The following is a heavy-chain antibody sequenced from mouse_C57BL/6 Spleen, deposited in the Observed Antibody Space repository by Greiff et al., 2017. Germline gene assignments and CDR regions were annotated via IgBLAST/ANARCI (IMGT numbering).Heavy chain of an antibody. CDR3: ARVLYDGYYVPFAY. V-gene: IGHV1-12*01. Sequence: QVQLKESGAELVRPGASVKMSCKASGYTFTSYNMHWVKQTPRQGLEWIGAIYPGNGDTSYNQKFKGKATLTVDKSSSTAYMQLSSLTSEDSAVYFCARVLYDGYYVPFAYWGQGTLVTVSA. J-gene: IGHJ3*01. CDR1: GYTFTSYN. CDR2: IYPGNGDT. D-gene: IGHD2-3*01.